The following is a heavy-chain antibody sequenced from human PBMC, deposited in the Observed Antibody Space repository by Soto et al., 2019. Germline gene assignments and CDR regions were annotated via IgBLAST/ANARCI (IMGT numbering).Heavy chain of an antibody. Sequence: ASALVSCKDSGYTFTSYGISWVRQAPGQGLEWMGWISAYNGNTKYAQKLQGRVTMTTDTSTSTAYMELRSLRSDDTAVYYCARDIAAAKIHIWFDPWGQGTLVTV. CDR1: GYTFTSYG. CDR3: ARDIAAAKIHIWFDP. V-gene: IGHV1-18*04. D-gene: IGHD6-13*01. J-gene: IGHJ5*02. CDR2: ISAYNGNT.